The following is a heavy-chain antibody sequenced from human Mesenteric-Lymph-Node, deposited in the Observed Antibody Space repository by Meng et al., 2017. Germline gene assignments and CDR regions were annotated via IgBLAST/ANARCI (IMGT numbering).Heavy chain of an antibody. CDR3: ARVDLSSGGHFDH. CDR1: GFTVSSNY. V-gene: IGHV3-53*04. Sequence: GESLKISCAASGFTVSSNYMSWVRQAPGKGLEWVSAIYSGGSTYNADSVKGRFTISRHNSKNTLYLQMNSLRPEDTAVYYCARVDLSSGGHFDHWGQGTLVTGAS. CDR2: IYSGGST. D-gene: IGHD2-15*01. J-gene: IGHJ4*02.